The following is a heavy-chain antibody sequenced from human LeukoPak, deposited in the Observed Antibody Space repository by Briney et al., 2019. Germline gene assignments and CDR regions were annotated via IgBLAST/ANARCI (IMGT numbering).Heavy chain of an antibody. CDR1: GYTFTSYY. V-gene: IGHV1-46*01. J-gene: IGHJ6*02. D-gene: IGHD2-15*01. Sequence: ASVKASCKASGYTFTSYYMHWVRQAPGQGLEWMGIINPSGGSTSYAQKFQGRVTMTRDTSTSTVYMELSSLRSEDTAVYYCAREGTVVGATDYYYGMDVWGQGTTVTVSS. CDR2: INPSGGST. CDR3: AREGTVVGATDYYYGMDV.